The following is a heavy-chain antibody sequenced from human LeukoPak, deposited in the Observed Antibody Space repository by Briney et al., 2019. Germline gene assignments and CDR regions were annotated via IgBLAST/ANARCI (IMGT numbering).Heavy chain of an antibody. CDR3: AKDQDYYDSSGLDY. D-gene: IGHD3-22*01. CDR2: ISGSGGST. Sequence: PGGSLRLSCAASGFTFSSYAMSWVRQAPGKGLEWVSAISGSGGSTYYADSVKGRFTISRDNSKNTLYLQMSSLRAEDTAVYYCAKDQDYYDSSGLDYWGQGTLVTVSS. J-gene: IGHJ4*02. CDR1: GFTFSSYA. V-gene: IGHV3-23*01.